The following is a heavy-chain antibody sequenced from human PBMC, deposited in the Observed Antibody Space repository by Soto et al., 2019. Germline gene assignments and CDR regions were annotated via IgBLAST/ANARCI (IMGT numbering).Heavy chain of an antibody. CDR1: GFTFSSYG. CDR2: ISYDGSNK. D-gene: IGHD6-6*01. CDR3: AKGREYSSSWDDNWFDP. J-gene: IGHJ5*02. V-gene: IGHV3-30*18. Sequence: GGSLRLSCAASGFTFSSYGMHWVRQAPGKGLEWVAVISYDGSNKYYADSVKGRFTISRDNSKNTLYLQMNSLRAEDTAVYYCAKGREYSSSWDDNWFDPWGQGTLVTVSS.